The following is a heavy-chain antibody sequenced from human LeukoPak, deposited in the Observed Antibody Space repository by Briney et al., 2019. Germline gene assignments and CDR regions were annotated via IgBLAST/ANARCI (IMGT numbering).Heavy chain of an antibody. D-gene: IGHD3-10*01. J-gene: IGHJ4*02. CDR2: IRSSSTI. Sequence: GGSLRLSCVASGFTFSSYSMNWVRQAPGKGLEWVSYIRSSSTIYYGDSVKGRFTISRDNAKNSLYLQMNSLRDEDTAVYYCARVGEFDYWGQGTQVTVSS. V-gene: IGHV3-48*02. CDR1: GFTFSSYS. CDR3: ARVGEFDY.